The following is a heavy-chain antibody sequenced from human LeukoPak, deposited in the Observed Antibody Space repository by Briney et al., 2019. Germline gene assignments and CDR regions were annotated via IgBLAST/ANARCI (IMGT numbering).Heavy chain of an antibody. J-gene: IGHJ4*02. CDR3: ARRKYSNYGFDY. V-gene: IGHV3-7*01. CDR2: IKQDGSEK. CDR1: GFAFSNYW. Sequence: PGGSLRLSCAASGFAFSNYWMSWVRQAPGKGLEWVANIKQDGSEKYYVDSVKGRFTISRDNAKNSLYLQMNSLRAEDTAVYYCARRKYSNYGFDYWGQGTLVTVSS. D-gene: IGHD4-11*01.